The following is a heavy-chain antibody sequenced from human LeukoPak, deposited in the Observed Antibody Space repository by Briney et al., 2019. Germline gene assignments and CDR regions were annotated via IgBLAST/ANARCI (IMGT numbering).Heavy chain of an antibody. CDR2: IYTSGST. J-gene: IGHJ4*02. Sequence: SETLSLTCTVSGGSISSYYWSWIRQPAGKGLEWIGRIYTSGSTNYNPSLKSRVTISVDTSKNQFSLKLSSVTAADTAVYYCARHRPGLVKQWLVDVWDFDYWGQGTLVTVSS. V-gene: IGHV4-4*07. CDR1: GGSISSYY. CDR3: ARHRPGLVKQWLVDVWDFDY. D-gene: IGHD6-19*01.